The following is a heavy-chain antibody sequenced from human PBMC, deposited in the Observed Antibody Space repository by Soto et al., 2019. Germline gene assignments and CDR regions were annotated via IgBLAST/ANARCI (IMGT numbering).Heavy chain of an antibody. Sequence: QVQLVQSGSEVKKPGSSVKISCKASGGTFTSYAISWVRQAPGQGLEWMGGIFPYFGTSNYAQQFQGRITISAYTSTTTASMELSSLISDDTAVYYCATSPVARVTIVGGFDSWGQGTLVTVSS. D-gene: IGHD2-21*02. CDR2: IFPYFGTS. CDR1: GGTFTSYA. V-gene: IGHV1-69*06. J-gene: IGHJ4*02. CDR3: ATSPVARVTIVGGFDS.